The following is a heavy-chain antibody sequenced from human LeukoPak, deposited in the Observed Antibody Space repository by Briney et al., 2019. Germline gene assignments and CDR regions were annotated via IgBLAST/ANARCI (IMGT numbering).Heavy chain of an antibody. CDR2: ISGSGGST. D-gene: IGHD2-21*01. CDR1: GFTFSNYA. V-gene: IGHV3-23*01. CDR3: AKDRGVVRGDY. J-gene: IGHJ4*02. Sequence: GGSLRLSCAASGFTFSNYAMSWVRQAPGKGLEWVSGISGSGGSTYYADSVKGRFAISRDNSKNTLSLQMNSLRAEDTAVYYCAKDRGVVRGDYWGQGTLVPVSS.